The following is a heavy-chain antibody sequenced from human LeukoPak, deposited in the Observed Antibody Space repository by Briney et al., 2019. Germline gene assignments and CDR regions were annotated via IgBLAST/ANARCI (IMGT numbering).Heavy chain of an antibody. CDR2: ISAYNGNT. D-gene: IGHD2-2*01. J-gene: IGHJ3*02. Sequence: GASVKVSCKASGYTFTSYGISWVRQAPGQGLEWMGWISAYNGNTNYAQKLQGRVTMTTDTSTSTAYMELRSLRSDDTAVYYCARDRVPSLTFVAFDIWGQGTMVTVSS. CDR3: ARDRVPSLTFVAFDI. V-gene: IGHV1-18*01. CDR1: GYTFTSYG.